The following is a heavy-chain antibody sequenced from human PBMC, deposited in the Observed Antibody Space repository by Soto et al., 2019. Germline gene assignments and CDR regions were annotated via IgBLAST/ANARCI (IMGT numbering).Heavy chain of an antibody. J-gene: IGHJ4*02. CDR2: IFHNGTT. CDR3: ARGPQY. CDR1: GGSIISSHW. V-gene: IGHV4-4*02. Sequence: PSETLSLTCAVSGGSIISSHWWTWVRQSPGKGLEWIGEIFHNGTTNYNPSLKSRLTISVDTSKNHFSLNLNPVTARDTATYFCARGPQYWGSGKLVTVSS.